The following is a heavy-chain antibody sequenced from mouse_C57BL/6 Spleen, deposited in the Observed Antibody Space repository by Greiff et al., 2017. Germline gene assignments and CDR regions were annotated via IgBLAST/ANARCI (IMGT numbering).Heavy chain of an antibody. Sequence: VKVVESGPGLVAPSQSLSITCTVSGFSLTSYAISWVRQPPGQGLEWLGVIWPGGGTNYNSALKSRLSISKDNSNSHVFLKMNSLQTDDTARYYCARKGSGYDYFDYWGQGTTLTVSS. CDR2: IWPGGGT. J-gene: IGHJ2*01. CDR3: ARKGSGYDYFDY. V-gene: IGHV2-9-1*01. CDR1: GFSLTSYA. D-gene: IGHD3-2*02.